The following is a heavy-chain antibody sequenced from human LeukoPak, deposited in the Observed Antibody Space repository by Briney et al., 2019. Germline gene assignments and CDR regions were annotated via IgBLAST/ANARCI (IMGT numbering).Heavy chain of an antibody. CDR2: IYYSGST. V-gene: IGHV4-39*01. CDR3: ARGLVGATTAWLDP. Sequence: PSETLSLTCTVSGGSISSSSYYWGWIRQPPGKGLEWIGSIYYSGSTYYNPSLKSRVTISVDTSKNQFSLKLSSVTAADTAVYYCARGLVGATTAWLDPWGQGTLVTVSS. J-gene: IGHJ5*02. D-gene: IGHD1-26*01. CDR1: GGSISSSSYY.